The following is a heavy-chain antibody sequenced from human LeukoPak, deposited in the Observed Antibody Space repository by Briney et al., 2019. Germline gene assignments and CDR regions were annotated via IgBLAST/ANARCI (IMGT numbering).Heavy chain of an antibody. V-gene: IGHV1-2*02. CDR1: GYTFTGYY. CDR2: INPNSGGT. D-gene: IGHD3-3*01. Sequence: ASVKVSCTASGYTFTGYYMHWVRQAPGQGLEWMGWINPNSGGTNYAQKFQGRVTMTRDTSISTAYMELSRLRSDDTAVYYCARQNLLYGDFDYWGQGTLVTVSS. CDR3: ARQNLLYGDFDY. J-gene: IGHJ4*02.